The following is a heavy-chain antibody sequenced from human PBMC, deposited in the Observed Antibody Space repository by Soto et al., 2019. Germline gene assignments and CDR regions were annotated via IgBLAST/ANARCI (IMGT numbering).Heavy chain of an antibody. D-gene: IGHD3-10*01. J-gene: IGHJ4*02. CDR2: IYYSGST. CDR3: ATQSPDYGSGSYLDY. CDR1: GGSISSGGYY. Sequence: SETLSLTCTVSGGSISSGGYYWSWIRQHPGKGLEWIGYIYYSGSTYYNPSLKSRVTISVDTSKNQFSLKLSSVTAADTAVHYCATQSPDYGSGSYLDYWGQGTLVTVSS. V-gene: IGHV4-31*03.